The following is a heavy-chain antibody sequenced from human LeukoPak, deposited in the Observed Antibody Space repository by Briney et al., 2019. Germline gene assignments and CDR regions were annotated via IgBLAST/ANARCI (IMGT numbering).Heavy chain of an antibody. CDR1: GGSVSSGDYY. Sequence: SETLSLTCSVSGGSVSSGDYYWSWIRQPPGKGLEWLGYIFDSGRTNYNPSLKSRVTISIDTSKNQISLRLSSVTAADTAVYYCARDRHSGFDYWGQETLVTVSS. CDR2: IFDSGRT. CDR3: ARDRHSGFDY. D-gene: IGHD1-26*01. J-gene: IGHJ4*02. V-gene: IGHV4-61*08.